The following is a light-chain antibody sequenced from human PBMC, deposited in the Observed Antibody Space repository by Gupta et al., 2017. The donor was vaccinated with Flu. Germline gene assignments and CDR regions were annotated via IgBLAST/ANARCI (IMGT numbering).Light chain of an antibody. J-gene: IGKJ1*01. Sequence: EIVLTQSPGTLSLSPGERATLSCRASQSVSSSYLAWYQQKPGQAPRLLIYGASSRATGIPDRFSGSGSGTDFTLTISRLEPEDFAVYYWQQYGRSRTFGQGTKVEI. CDR2: GAS. V-gene: IGKV3-20*01. CDR1: QSVSSSY. CDR3: QQYGRSRT.